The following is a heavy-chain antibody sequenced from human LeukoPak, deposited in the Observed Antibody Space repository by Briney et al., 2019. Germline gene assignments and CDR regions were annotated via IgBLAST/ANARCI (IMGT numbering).Heavy chain of an antibody. Sequence: GGSLRLSCAASGFSFSSYYMYWVRQAPEKGLVWVSRIKTDGSSTAYADSVKGRLTISRDNAKNTLYLQMNSLRAEDTAVYYCVAYNWNYPDYWGQGTLVTVSS. V-gene: IGHV3-74*01. CDR2: IKTDGSST. D-gene: IGHD1-20*01. CDR1: GFSFSSYY. J-gene: IGHJ4*02. CDR3: VAYNWNYPDY.